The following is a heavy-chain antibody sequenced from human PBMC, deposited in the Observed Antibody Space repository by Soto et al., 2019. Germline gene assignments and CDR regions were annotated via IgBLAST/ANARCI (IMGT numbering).Heavy chain of an antibody. Sequence: SETLSLTCTVSVDSISTYYWSWIRRPAGKGLEWIGRIDASGNTNYNPSLKSRVTMSADTSKKQFSLKLTSVTAADTAVYYCARYSNNWFQTEGMDVWGQGTTVTVSS. CDR2: IDASGNT. CDR3: ARYSNNWFQTEGMDV. D-gene: IGHD1-20*01. J-gene: IGHJ6*02. CDR1: VDSISTYY. V-gene: IGHV4-4*07.